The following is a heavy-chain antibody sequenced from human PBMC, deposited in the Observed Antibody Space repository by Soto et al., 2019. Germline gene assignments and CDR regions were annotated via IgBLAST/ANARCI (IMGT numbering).Heavy chain of an antibody. CDR1: GFIFSNHW. CDR3: ARGRIVTTCYGDCSPIDY. D-gene: IGHD2-21*02. CDR2: IGSNGDNV. Sequence: EVQLEESGGGVVQPGGSLRLSCAASGFIFSNHWMHWVRQTPGKGLVWVAHIGSNGDNVAYADSVSGRFTISRDNAKNTLDMQINSITSDDTAVYFCARGRIVTTCYGDCSPIDYWGQGTLVTVAS. V-gene: IGHV3-74*01. J-gene: IGHJ4*02.